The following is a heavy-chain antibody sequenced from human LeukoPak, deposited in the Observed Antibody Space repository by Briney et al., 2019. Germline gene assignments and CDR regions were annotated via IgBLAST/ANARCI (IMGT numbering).Heavy chain of an antibody. V-gene: IGHV3-23*01. D-gene: IGHD2-15*01. CDR2: ISGSGGST. CDR3: AMVAAKVYYYYYGMDV. J-gene: IGHJ6*02. Sequence: PGGSLRLSCAASGFTFSSYAMSWVRQAPGKGLEGVSAISGSGGSTYYADSVKGRFTISRDNSKNTLYLQMNSLRAEDTAVYYCAMVAAKVYYYYYGMDVWGQGTTVTVSS. CDR1: GFTFSSYA.